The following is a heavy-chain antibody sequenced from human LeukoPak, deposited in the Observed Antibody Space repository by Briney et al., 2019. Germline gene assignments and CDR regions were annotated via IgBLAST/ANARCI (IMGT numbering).Heavy chain of an antibody. CDR1: GYRFTSYW. V-gene: IGHV5-51*01. Sequence: GESLQISFQGSGYRFTSYWIGWVRQMPGKGLEWMGIIYPGDSDTRYSPSFQGQVTISADKSISTAYLQWSSLKASDTAMYYCARRGYSYGASFDYWGQGTLVTVSS. CDR2: IYPGDSDT. J-gene: IGHJ4*02. CDR3: ARRGYSYGASFDY. D-gene: IGHD5-18*01.